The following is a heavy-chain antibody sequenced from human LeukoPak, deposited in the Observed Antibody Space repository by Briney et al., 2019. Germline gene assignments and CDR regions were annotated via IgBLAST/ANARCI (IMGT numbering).Heavy chain of an antibody. CDR2: ISYDGSNK. J-gene: IGHJ4*02. Sequence: QSGGSLRLSCAASGFTFSSYGMHWVRQAPGKGLEWVAVISYDGSNKYYADSVKGRFTISRDNSKNTLYLQMNSLRAEDTAVYYCAKDLQGSCFDYWGQGTLVTVSS. D-gene: IGHD6-19*01. CDR3: AKDLQGSCFDY. CDR1: GFTFSSYG. V-gene: IGHV3-30*18.